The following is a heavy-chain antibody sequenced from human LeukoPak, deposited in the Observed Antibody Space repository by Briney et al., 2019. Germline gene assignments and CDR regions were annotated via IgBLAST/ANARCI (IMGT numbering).Heavy chain of an antibody. CDR2: ISWNSGSI. CDR3: AKDISDYLKGMDV. D-gene: IGHD4-11*01. V-gene: IGHV3-9*01. CDR1: GFTFDDYA. Sequence: GGSLRLSCAASGFTFDDYAMHSVLQPPGKCLEWVSGISWNSGSIGYADSVKGRFTISRDNAKNSLYLQMNSLRAEDTALYYCAKDISDYLKGMDVWGQGTTVTVSS. J-gene: IGHJ6*02.